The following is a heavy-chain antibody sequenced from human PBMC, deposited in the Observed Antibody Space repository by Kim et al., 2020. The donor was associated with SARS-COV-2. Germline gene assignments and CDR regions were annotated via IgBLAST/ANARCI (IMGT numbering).Heavy chain of an antibody. CDR1: GYTFTGYY. D-gene: IGHD3-22*01. CDR3: ARVDYYDSSGYSGAY. V-gene: IGHV1-2*02. Sequence: ASVKVSCKASGYTFTGYYMHWVRQAPGQGLEWMGWINPNSGGTNYAQKFQGRVTMTRDTSISTAYMELSRLRSDDTAVYYCARVDYYDSSGYSGAYWGQGTLVTVSS. J-gene: IGHJ4*02. CDR2: INPNSGGT.